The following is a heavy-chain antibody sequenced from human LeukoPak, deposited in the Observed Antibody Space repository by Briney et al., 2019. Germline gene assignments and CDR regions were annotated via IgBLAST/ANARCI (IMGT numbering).Heavy chain of an antibody. D-gene: IGHD3-3*01. V-gene: IGHV3-23*01. CDR3: AKDIPPPYDFWSGYYSGVWDY. Sequence: PGGSLRLSCAASGFTFSSYAMSWVRQAPGKGLERVSAISGSGGSTYYADSVKGRFTVSRDNSKNTLYLQMNSLRAEDTAVYYCAKDIPPPYDFWSGYYSGVWDYWGQGTLVTVSS. CDR1: GFTFSSYA. CDR2: ISGSGGST. J-gene: IGHJ4*02.